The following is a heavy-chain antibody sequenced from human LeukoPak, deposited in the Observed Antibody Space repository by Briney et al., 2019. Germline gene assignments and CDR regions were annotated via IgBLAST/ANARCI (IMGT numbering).Heavy chain of an antibody. J-gene: IGHJ3*02. Sequence: ETLSLTCTVSGGSISSSSYFWGWIRQPPGKGLEWVSSISSSSSYIYYADSVKGRFTISRDNAKNSLYLQMNSLRAEDTAVYYCARGWLSHFDIWGQGTMVTVSS. V-gene: IGHV3-21*01. D-gene: IGHD3-22*01. CDR3: ARGWLSHFDI. CDR2: ISSSSSYI. CDR1: GGSISSSSYF.